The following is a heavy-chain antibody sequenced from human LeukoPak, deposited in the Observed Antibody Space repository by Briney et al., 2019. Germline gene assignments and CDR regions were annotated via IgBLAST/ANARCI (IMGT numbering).Heavy chain of an antibody. CDR1: GFTFGYFW. CDR3: ARDRWGYSYGGD. J-gene: IGHJ4*02. D-gene: IGHD5-18*01. CDR2: MKQDGREK. Sequence: GGSLRLSCAASGFTFGYFWMSWVRQVPGKGLEWVANMKQDGREKYLVDSVKGRFTISRDNAKNSVYLQMNSLRAEDTAVYYCARDRWGYSYGGDWGQGTLVTVSS. V-gene: IGHV3-7*01.